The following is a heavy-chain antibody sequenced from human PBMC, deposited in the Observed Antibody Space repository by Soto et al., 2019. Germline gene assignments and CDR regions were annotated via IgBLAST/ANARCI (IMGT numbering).Heavy chain of an antibody. CDR3: ARERTGDPTFFDY. J-gene: IGHJ4*02. CDR1: GGSVSSGDYY. CDR2: VYYSGST. V-gene: IGHV4-61*08. Sequence: SETLSLTCTVSGGSVSSGDYYWSWIRQPPGKGLQWIGYVYYSGSTDYNPSLKSRVTISVDTSKNQFSLKLTSVTVADTAVYYCARERTGDPTFFDYWGQRTLVTVSS. D-gene: IGHD1-1*01.